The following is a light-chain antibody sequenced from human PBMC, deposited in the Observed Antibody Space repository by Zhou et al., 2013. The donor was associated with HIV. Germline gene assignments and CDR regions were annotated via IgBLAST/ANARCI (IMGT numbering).Light chain of an antibody. V-gene: IGKV2-28*01. CDR3: MQSIQLLT. Sequence: DIVMTQSPLSLPVTPGEPASISCRSSQSLLHSNGYNYLDWYLQKPGQSPQLLIYLGSNRASGVPDRFSGSGSGTDFTLKISRVEAEDVGVYYCMQSIQLLTFGGGTKGGD. CDR1: QSLLHSNGYNY. J-gene: IGKJ4*01. CDR2: LGS.